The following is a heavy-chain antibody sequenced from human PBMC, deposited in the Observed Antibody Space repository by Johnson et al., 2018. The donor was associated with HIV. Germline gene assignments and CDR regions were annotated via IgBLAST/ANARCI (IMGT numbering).Heavy chain of an antibody. D-gene: IGHD3-22*01. CDR2: IYAGDST. V-gene: IGHV3-66*02. CDR3: ASGGYYDSSGSAFDI. CDR1: GFTVNSNH. Sequence: MMLVESGGGLVRPGGSLRLSCALSGFTVNSNHMSWVRQAPGKGPACVSVIYAGDSTSYADSVKGRFTISRDNSKNTLYLQMNSLRAEDKAVYYCASGGYYDSSGSAFDIWGQGTMVTVSS. J-gene: IGHJ3*02.